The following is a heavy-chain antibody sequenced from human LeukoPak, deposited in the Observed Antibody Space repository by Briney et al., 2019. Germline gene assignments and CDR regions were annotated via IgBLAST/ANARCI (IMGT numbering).Heavy chain of an antibody. D-gene: IGHD1-26*01. V-gene: IGHV4-61*02. J-gene: IGHJ4*02. CDR2: IYTSGST. CDR3: ARVVGARVDY. CDR1: GGSISSGSYY. Sequence: SETLSLTCTVSGGSISSGSYYWSWIRQPAGKGLEWIGRIYTSGSTNYNPSLKSRVTISVDTSKNQFSLKLSSVTAADTAVYYCARVVGARVDYWGQGTLVTVSS.